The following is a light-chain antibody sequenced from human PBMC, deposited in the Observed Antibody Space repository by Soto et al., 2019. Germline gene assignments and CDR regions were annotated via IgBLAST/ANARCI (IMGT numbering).Light chain of an antibody. CDR3: QQYDNWPSCT. CDR2: GAS. Sequence: EIVLTQSPGTLSLSPGETATLSCTASQSVSSSYLAWYQQKPGRAPRLLVYGASTRATGIPARFSGSGSGTEFTLTISSLHSEDFAVYFCQQYDNWPSCTFCQGTKVDIK. V-gene: IGKV3-15*01. CDR1: QSVSSSY. J-gene: IGKJ1*01.